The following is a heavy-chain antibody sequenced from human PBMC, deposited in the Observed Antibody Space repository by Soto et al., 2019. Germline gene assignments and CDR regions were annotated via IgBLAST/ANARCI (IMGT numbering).Heavy chain of an antibody. J-gene: IGHJ5*02. Sequence: PSETLSLTCAVSGYSISSGYYWGWIRQPPGKGLEWIGSIYHSGSTYYNPSLKSRVTISVDTSKNQFSLKLSSVTAADTAVYYCATEYSSSSELSWSDPWGQGTLVTVSS. CDR2: IYHSGST. CDR3: ATEYSSSSELSWSDP. V-gene: IGHV4-38-2*01. D-gene: IGHD6-6*01. CDR1: GYSISSGYY.